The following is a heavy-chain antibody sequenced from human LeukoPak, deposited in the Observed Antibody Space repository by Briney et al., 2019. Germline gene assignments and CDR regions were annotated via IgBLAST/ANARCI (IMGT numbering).Heavy chain of an antibody. J-gene: IGHJ3*02. CDR2: IYPGDSDT. CDR3: ARWARVAEDAFDI. Sequence: GESLKISCKGPGYSFTSYWIGWVRQMPGKGLEWMGIIYPGDSDTRYSPSFQGQVTISADKSISTAYLQWSSLKASDTAMYYCARWARVAEDAFDIWGQGTMVTVSS. D-gene: IGHD5-12*01. V-gene: IGHV5-51*01. CDR1: GYSFTSYW.